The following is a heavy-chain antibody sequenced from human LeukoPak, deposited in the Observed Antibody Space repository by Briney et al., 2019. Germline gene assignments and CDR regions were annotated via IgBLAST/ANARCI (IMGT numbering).Heavy chain of an antibody. D-gene: IGHD3-9*01. CDR3: AREDYDILTGYYIGY. CDR2: INSDGSSR. J-gene: IGHJ4*02. CDR1: GFTFSSYR. Sequence: GGSLRLSCAASGFTFSSYRMHWVRQAPGKGLVWVSRINSDGSSRYYADSVKGRFTISRDNAKNTLYLQMNSLRADDTAVYYCAREDYDILTGYYIGYWGQGTLVTVSS. V-gene: IGHV3-74*01.